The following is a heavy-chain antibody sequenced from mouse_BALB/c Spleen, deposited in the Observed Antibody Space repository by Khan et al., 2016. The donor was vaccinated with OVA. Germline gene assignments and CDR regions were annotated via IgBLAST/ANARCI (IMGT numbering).Heavy chain of an antibody. J-gene: IGHJ2*01. CDR3: ARIKKIVATYFDY. D-gene: IGHD1-1*01. V-gene: IGHV1S81*02. CDR1: GYTFTSYW. CDR2: TNPTNGRT. Sequence: VQLQESGAELVKAGASVKMSCKASGYTFTSYWMHWVKQRLGQGLEWFAETNPTNGRTYYTEKFKSKATMPVDKSSSTAYMLLTGPTFEDSSVYYCARIKKIVATYFDYWGQGTTLTVSS.